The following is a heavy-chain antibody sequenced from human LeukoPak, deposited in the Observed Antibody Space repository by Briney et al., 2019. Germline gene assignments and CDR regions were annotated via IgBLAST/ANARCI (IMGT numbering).Heavy chain of an antibody. V-gene: IGHV1-18*01. CDR1: GYTFTSYG. Sequence: GASVKVSCKASGYTFTSYGISWVRQAPGQGLEWVGWISAYNGNTNYAQKLQGRVTMTTDTSTSTAYMELRSLRSDDTAVYYCARVRFDDFWSGFKYFDYWGQGTLVTVSS. D-gene: IGHD3-3*01. CDR2: ISAYNGNT. CDR3: ARVRFDDFWSGFKYFDY. J-gene: IGHJ4*02.